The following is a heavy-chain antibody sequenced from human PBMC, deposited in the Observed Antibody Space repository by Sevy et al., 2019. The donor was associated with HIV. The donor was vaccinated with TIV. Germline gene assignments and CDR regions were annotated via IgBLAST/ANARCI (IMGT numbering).Heavy chain of an antibody. V-gene: IGHV1-2*02. J-gene: IGHJ4*02. CDR2: INPNSGGT. CDR3: AGDPPLGTTGTIQDDY. CDR1: GYTFTGYY. Sequence: ASVKVSCKASGYTFTGYYMHWVRQAPGQGLEWMGWINPNSGGTNYAQKFQGRVTMTRDTSISTAYMELSRLRSDDTAVYYYAGDPPLGTTGTIQDDYWGQGTLVTVSS. D-gene: IGHD1-1*01.